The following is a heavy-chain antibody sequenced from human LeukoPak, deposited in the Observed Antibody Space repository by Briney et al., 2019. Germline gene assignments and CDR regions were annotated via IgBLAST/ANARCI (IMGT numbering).Heavy chain of an antibody. D-gene: IGHD3-22*01. V-gene: IGHV3-15*01. CDR2: IISKTSGGTT. CDR3: IAVTAESSAYPFDY. J-gene: IGHJ4*02. Sequence: GGSLRLSCAASGFTFTYAWMSWVRQAPGKGLECVGRIISKTSGGTTEYAAAVKGRFTISRDDSTDTVYLQMNRLKTEDTAVYYCIAVTAESSAYPFDYWGQGTTVTVSS. CDR1: GFTFTYAW.